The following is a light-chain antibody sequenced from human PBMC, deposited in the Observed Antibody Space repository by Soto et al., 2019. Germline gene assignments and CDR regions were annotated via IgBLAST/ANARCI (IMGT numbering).Light chain of an antibody. Sequence: EIVLTQSPGTLSLSPGERATLSCRASQSVSSSYLAWYQQKPGQAPRQLIYGASSRATGSPDRFSGSGSGTHFTLTITRLEPEDFAVYYCHHYRTSFGGGTRVEIK. CDR1: QSVSSSY. CDR2: GAS. J-gene: IGKJ4*01. V-gene: IGKV3-20*01. CDR3: HHYRTS.